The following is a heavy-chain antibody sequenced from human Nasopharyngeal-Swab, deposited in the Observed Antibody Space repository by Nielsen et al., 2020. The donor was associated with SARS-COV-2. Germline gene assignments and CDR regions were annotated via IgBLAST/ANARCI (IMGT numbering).Heavy chain of an antibody. V-gene: IGHV4-4*02. CDR2: IYHSGST. D-gene: IGHD3-22*01. J-gene: IGHJ4*02. Sequence: VRQAPGKGLEWIGEIYHSGSTNYNPSLKSRVTISVDKSKNQFSLKLSSVTAADTAVYYCARQPDRYYYDSSGYSDYWGQGTLVTASS. CDR3: ARQPDRYYYDSSGYSDY.